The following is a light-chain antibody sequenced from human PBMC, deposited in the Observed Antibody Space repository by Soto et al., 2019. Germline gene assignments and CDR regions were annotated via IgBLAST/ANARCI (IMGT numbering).Light chain of an antibody. CDR3: QQQSSYCLT. V-gene: IGKV1-5*03. CDR2: KAS. CDR1: QSISSW. Sequence: DIQMTQSPSTLSASVGDRVTITCRASQSISSWLAWYQQKAGKAPKLLIYKASGLESGVPPRFSGSGSGTEFTVTISSLQPDDFATYYCQQQSSYCLTFGPGTNVDIK. J-gene: IGKJ3*01.